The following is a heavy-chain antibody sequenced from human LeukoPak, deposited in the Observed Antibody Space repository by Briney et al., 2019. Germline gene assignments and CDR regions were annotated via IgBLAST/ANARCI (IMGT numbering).Heavy chain of an antibody. V-gene: IGHV4-4*07. CDR3: ARGVGIGYYGSGSYIGYYFDY. Sequence: SETLSLTCTVSGGSISSYYWSWIRQPAGKGLEWIGRIYTSGSTNYNPSLKSRVTMSLDTSKNQFSLKLSSVTAADTAVYYCARGVGIGYYGSGSYIGYYFDYWGQGTLVTVSS. CDR1: GGSISSYY. CDR2: IYTSGST. D-gene: IGHD3-10*01. J-gene: IGHJ4*02.